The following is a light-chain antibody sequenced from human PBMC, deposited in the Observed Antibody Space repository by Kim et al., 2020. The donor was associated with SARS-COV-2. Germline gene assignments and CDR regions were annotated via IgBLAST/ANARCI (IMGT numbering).Light chain of an antibody. CDR2: DTG. CDR1: TGAVTGGHY. J-gene: IGLJ2*01. Sequence: PGGTVTLTCDSSTGAVTGGHYPYWLQQKPGQAPTTLIYDTGKKHSWTPARFSGSLLGGKAALTLSGAQPEDEAEYYCLLYYSGVRVFGGGTQLTVL. V-gene: IGLV7-46*01. CDR3: LLYYSGVRV.